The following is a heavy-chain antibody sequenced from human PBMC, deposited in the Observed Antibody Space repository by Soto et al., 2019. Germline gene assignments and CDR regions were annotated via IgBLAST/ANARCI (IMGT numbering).Heavy chain of an antibody. V-gene: IGHV3-48*02. Sequence: VESGGGLVYPGGSLRLSCVASGFRFSDHSMNWVRQAPGKGLQWISYISSNGDTTYYADSVKGRFTVSRDNAKNALFLQMNSLRDDDTATYYCARLPKGCVVTAWGQGARVTVSS. CDR2: ISSNGDTT. D-gene: IGHD2-21*02. CDR1: GFRFSDHS. CDR3: ARLPKGCVVTA. J-gene: IGHJ4*02.